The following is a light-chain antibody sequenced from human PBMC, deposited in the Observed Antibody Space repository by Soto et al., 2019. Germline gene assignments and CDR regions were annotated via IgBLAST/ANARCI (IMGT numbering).Light chain of an antibody. J-gene: IGKJ1*01. CDR3: QQSYSTWT. CDR2: AAS. Sequence: DIQMTQSPSTLSGSLGDRVTITCRASQTISSWLAWYQQKPGKAPKLLIYAASSLQSGVPSRFSGSGSGTDFTLTISSLQPEDFATYYCQQSYSTWTFGQGTKV. V-gene: IGKV1-39*01. CDR1: QTISSW.